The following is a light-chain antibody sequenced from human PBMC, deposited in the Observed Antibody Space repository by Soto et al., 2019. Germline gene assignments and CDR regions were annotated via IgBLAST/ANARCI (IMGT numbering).Light chain of an antibody. J-gene: IGKJ1*01. CDR3: QQYNSFPT. CDR1: QSVSSW. V-gene: IGKV1-5*01. CDR2: DAS. Sequence: DIQLTQSPSTLSASVGDSVTITCRASQSVSSWLAWYQQKPGRAPRLPIYDASKLEAGVPSRFSGSGSETELSLTISSLQPDDFATYFCQQYNSFPTFGQGTRVEIK.